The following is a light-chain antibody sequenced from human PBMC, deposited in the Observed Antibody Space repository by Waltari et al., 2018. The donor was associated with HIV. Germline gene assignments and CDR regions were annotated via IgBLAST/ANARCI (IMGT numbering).Light chain of an antibody. CDR2: HVS. V-gene: IGLV2-14*03. CDR3: TSYTSSNTLVI. CDR1: SSAVGGYNY. Sequence: QSALTQPASVSGSPGQSITISCTGTSSAVGGYNYASWYQQHPGKAPKLMIYHVSNRPSGVSNRFSGSKSGNTASLTISGLQAEDEADYYCTSYTSSNTLVIFGGGTKLTVL. J-gene: IGLJ2*01.